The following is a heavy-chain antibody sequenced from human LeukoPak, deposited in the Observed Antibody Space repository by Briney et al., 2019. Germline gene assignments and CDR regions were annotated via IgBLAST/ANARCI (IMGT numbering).Heavy chain of an antibody. CDR2: ISSSSSYI. J-gene: IGHJ3*02. D-gene: IGHD3-22*01. V-gene: IGHV3-21*01. CDR1: GFTFSSYS. CDR3: ARDLRNYDSSGYRDAFDI. Sequence: GGSLRLSCAASGFTFSSYSMNWVRQAPGKGLEWVSSISSSSSYIYYADSVKGRFTISRDNAKNSLYLQMNSLRAEDTAVYYCARDLRNYDSSGYRDAFDIWGKGTMVTVSS.